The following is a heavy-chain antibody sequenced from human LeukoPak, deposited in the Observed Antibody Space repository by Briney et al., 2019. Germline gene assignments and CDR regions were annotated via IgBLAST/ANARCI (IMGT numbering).Heavy chain of an antibody. Sequence: ASVKVSCKASGYTFTGYYMHWVRQAPGQGLEWMGWINPNSGGTNYAQKFQGRVTMTRDTSISTAYMELSRLRSDDTAVYYCARPYYYDCSDSLDYWGQGTLVTVSS. CDR2: INPNSGGT. D-gene: IGHD3-22*01. J-gene: IGHJ4*02. V-gene: IGHV1-2*02. CDR1: GYTFTGYY. CDR3: ARPYYYDCSDSLDY.